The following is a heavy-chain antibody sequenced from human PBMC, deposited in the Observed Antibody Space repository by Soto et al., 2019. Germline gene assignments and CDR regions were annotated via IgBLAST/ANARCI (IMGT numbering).Heavy chain of an antibody. Sequence: EVQLVESGGGLVQPGRSLRLSCAASGFTFDDYAMHWVRQAPGKGLEWVSGISWNSGSIGYADSVKGRFTISRDNAKNSQFLQMNSLRAEDTALYYCAKDSLKQAVADVGGWFDPWGQGTLVTVSS. D-gene: IGHD6-19*01. CDR1: GFTFDDYA. CDR3: AKDSLKQAVADVGGWFDP. V-gene: IGHV3-9*01. J-gene: IGHJ5*02. CDR2: ISWNSGSI.